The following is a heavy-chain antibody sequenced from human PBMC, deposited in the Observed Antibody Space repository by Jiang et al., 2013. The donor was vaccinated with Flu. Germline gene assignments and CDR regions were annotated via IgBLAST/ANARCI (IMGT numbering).Heavy chain of an antibody. CDR2: TYYRSKSYN. CDR3: ARGRRDYYAMDV. CDR1: GDSVSSNSVA. D-gene: IGHD2-21*01. V-gene: IGHV6-1*01. J-gene: IGHJ6*02. Sequence: QTLSLTCDISGDSVSSNSVAWNWIRQSPSRGLEWLGRTYYRSKSYNEYAVSVKSRITINPDTSKNQFSLQLNSVTPEDTAVYYCARGRRDYYAMDVWGQGTTVTVSS.